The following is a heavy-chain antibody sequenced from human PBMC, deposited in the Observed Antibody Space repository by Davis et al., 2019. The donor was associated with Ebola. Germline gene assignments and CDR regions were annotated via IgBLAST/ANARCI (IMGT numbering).Heavy chain of an antibody. V-gene: IGHV4-34*01. D-gene: IGHD2/OR15-2a*01. Sequence: MPSETLSLTCAVYGGSFSGYYWSWIRQPPGKGLEWIGEINHSGSTNYNPSLKSRVTISVDTSKNQFSLKLSSVTAADTAVYYCARSTRAGLYMDVWGKGTTVTVSS. CDR1: GGSFSGYY. CDR3: ARSTRAGLYMDV. CDR2: INHSGST. J-gene: IGHJ6*03.